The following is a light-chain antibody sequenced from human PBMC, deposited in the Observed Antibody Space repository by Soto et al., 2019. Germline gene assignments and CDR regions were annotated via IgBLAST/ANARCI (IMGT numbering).Light chain of an antibody. CDR1: QSRSSY. CDR2: AAS. J-gene: IGKJ2*01. CDR3: QQSYSPPYS. Sequence: DIQLTQSPASLSAYVGDRVTITCRASQSRSSYLNWYQQNPGKAPRLLIYAASSLQSGVPSRFSGSGSGTDFTLSISRLQREEFASYYCQQSYSPPYSFGQGTRLEIK. V-gene: IGKV1-39*01.